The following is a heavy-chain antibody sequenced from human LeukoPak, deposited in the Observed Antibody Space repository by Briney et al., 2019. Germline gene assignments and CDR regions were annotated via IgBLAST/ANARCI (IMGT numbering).Heavy chain of an antibody. D-gene: IGHD3-22*01. V-gene: IGHV4-34*01. CDR2: INHSGST. CDR1: GGSFGGYY. CDR3: ATSGYPPVFDY. J-gene: IGHJ4*02. Sequence: PSETLSLTCAVYGGSFGGYYWSWIRQPPGKGLEWIGEINHSGSTNYNPSLKSRVTISVDTSKNQFSLKLSSVTAADTAVYYCATSGYPPVFDYWGQGTLVTVSS.